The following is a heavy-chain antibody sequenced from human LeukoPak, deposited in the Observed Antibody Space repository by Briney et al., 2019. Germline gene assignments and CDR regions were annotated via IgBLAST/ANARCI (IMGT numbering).Heavy chain of an antibody. CDR2: INPSGGST. CDR3: ARSGYSYGSGFDY. CDR1: GYTFTSYY. Sequence: ASVKVSCKASGYTFTSYYMHWVRQAPGQGLEWMGIINPSGGSTSYAQKFQGRVTMTRDTSASTVYMELSSLRSEDAAVYYCARSGYSYGSGFDYWGQGTLVTVSS. J-gene: IGHJ4*02. D-gene: IGHD5-18*01. V-gene: IGHV1-46*01.